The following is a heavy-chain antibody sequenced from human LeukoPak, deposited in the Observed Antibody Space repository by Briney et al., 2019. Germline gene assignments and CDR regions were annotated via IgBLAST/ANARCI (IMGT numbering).Heavy chain of an antibody. CDR1: GGSFSGYY. D-gene: IGHD3-22*01. CDR3: ARDPSANYYDSSGFDY. V-gene: IGHV4-34*01. Sequence: SETLSLTCAVYGGSFSGYYWSWIRQPPGKGLEWIGEINHSGSTNYNPSLKSRVTISVDTSKNQFSLKLSSVTAADTAVYYCARDPSANYYDSSGFDYWGQGTLVTVSS. J-gene: IGHJ4*02. CDR2: INHSGST.